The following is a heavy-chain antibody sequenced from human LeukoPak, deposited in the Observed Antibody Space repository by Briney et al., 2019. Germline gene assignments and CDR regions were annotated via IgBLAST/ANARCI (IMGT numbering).Heavy chain of an antibody. J-gene: IGHJ4*02. CDR2: ISSSGSTI. V-gene: IGHV3-48*03. D-gene: IGHD3-22*01. CDR3: AKDANRITMIVVVARPRFFDY. Sequence: GGSLRLSCAASGFTFSSYEMNWVRQAPGKGLEWVSYISSSGSTIYYADSVKGRFTISRDNSKNTLYLQMNSLRAEDTAVYYCAKDANRITMIVVVARPRFFDYWGQGTLVTVSS. CDR1: GFTFSSYE.